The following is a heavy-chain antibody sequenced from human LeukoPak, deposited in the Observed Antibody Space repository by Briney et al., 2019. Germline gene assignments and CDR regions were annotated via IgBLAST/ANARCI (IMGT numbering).Heavy chain of an antibody. CDR3: ARHWRSSITAAANDY. J-gene: IGHJ4*02. CDR2: IHHSGIT. V-gene: IGHV4-38-2*02. CDR1: VYSISSGYY. Sequence: SQTLSLTCTGSVYSISSGYYWGWIRQPPGKGLEWIGSIHHSGITYYNPSLKSRVTISVDTSKNQFSLRVDSVTAADTAVYYCARHWRSSITAAANDYWGQGTLVTVSS. D-gene: IGHD6-13*01.